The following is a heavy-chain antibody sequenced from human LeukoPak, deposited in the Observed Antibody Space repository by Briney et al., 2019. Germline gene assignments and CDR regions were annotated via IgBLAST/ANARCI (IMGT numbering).Heavy chain of an antibody. CDR3: ARVPAAMGYFDY. V-gene: IGHV1-2*02. D-gene: IGHD2-2*01. CDR1: GYTFTGYY. J-gene: IGHJ4*02. Sequence: ASVNVSCKASGYTFTGYYMHWVRQAPGQGLEWVGWINPNSGGTNYAQKFQGRVTMTRHTSISTAYMELSRLRSDDTAVYYCARVPAAMGYFDYWGEGTLDSLSS. CDR2: INPNSGGT.